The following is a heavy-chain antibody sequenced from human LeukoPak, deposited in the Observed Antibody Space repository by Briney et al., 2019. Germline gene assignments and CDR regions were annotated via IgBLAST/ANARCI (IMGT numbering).Heavy chain of an antibody. Sequence: GGSLRLSCAASGFTFSSYAMSWVRQAPGKGLEWVSGIRDSGDRTYYADSVKGRFTISRDHSKNTLYLQMNSLRVEDTAVYYCAKLSWNDKGRFDCWGQGTLVTVSS. J-gene: IGHJ4*02. CDR2: IRDSGDRT. D-gene: IGHD1-1*01. CDR3: AKLSWNDKGRFDC. CDR1: GFTFSSYA. V-gene: IGHV3-23*01.